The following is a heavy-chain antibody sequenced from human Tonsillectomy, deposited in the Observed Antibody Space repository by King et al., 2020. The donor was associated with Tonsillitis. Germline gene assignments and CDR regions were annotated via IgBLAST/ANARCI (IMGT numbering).Heavy chain of an antibody. D-gene: IGHD3-3*01. CDR1: GYTFTAYY. CDR3: AKEFTVLWVVIRTHGMDV. V-gene: IGHV1-2*02. CDR2: INPNSGGT. Sequence: VQLVESGAEVKKPGASVKVSCKASGYTFTAYYMYWVRQAPGQGLEWMGWINPNSGGTNYAQKFQGRVTMTRDTSISTAYMELSRLRSDDTAVYYCAKEFTVLWVVIRTHGMDVWGQGTTVTVSS. J-gene: IGHJ6*02.